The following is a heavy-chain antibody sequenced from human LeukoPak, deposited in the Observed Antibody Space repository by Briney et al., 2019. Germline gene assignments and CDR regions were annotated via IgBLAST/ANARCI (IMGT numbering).Heavy chain of an antibody. V-gene: IGHV3-33*01. CDR3: ARDSEGYYDILTGYDYYYYGMDV. CDR1: GFTFSSYG. CDR2: IWYDGSNK. D-gene: IGHD3-9*01. Sequence: PGGSLRLSCAASGFTFSSYGMHWVRQAPGKGLERVAVIWYDGSNKYYADSVKGRFTISRDNSKNTLYLQMNSLRAEDTAVYYCARDSEGYYDILTGYDYYYYGMDVWGQGTTVTVSS. J-gene: IGHJ6*02.